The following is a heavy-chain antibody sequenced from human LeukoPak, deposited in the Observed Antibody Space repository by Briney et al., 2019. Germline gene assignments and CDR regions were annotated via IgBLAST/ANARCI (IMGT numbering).Heavy chain of an antibody. CDR3: ARRVLQYGHFDY. V-gene: IGHV4-39*01. Sequence: SETLSLTCTVSGGSISSSSYYWGWIRQPPGKGLEWIGSIYYSGSTYYNPSLKSRVTISVDTSKNQFSLKLSSVTAADTAVYYCARRVLQYGHFDYWGQGTLVTVSS. CDR1: GGSISSSSYY. J-gene: IGHJ4*02. CDR2: IYYSGST. D-gene: IGHD5-24*01.